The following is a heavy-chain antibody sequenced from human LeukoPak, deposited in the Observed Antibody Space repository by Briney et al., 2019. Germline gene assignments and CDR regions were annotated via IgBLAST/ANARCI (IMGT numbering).Heavy chain of an antibody. J-gene: IGHJ4*02. D-gene: IGHD2-21*02. CDR1: GFTLSSYW. Sequence: GGSLRLSCAASGFTLSSYWMSWVRQAPGKGLVCVSGINSDGSDTSYADSVQGRFTISRDNAKNTLYLQMYSLRAEDTAVYYCASCVEVTGRPDYWGQGTLVTVSS. CDR3: ASCVEVTGRPDY. CDR2: INSDGSDT. V-gene: IGHV3-74*01.